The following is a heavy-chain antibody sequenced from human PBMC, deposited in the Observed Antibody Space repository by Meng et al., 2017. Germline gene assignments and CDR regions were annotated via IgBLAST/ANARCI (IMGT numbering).Heavy chain of an antibody. CDR1: GDSISSNSAA. V-gene: IGHV6-1*01. CDR2: TYYRSKWYN. D-gene: IGHD2-2*03. CDR3: ARGRTEMDIEY. Sequence: QVQLQQPGPGLVKPSQTLSLTCAISGDSISSNSAAWIWIRQSPSRGLEWLGRTYYRSKWYNDYAVSVRGRITINPDTSKNQFSLQLNSMTPEDTAMYYCARGRTEMDIEYWGRGTLVTVSS. J-gene: IGHJ4*02.